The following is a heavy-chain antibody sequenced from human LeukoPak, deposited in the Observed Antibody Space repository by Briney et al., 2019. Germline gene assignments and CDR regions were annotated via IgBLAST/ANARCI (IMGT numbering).Heavy chain of an antibody. CDR3: ARSGYSSGWLPDY. CDR1: GFTFSNYW. D-gene: IGHD6-19*01. V-gene: IGHV3-74*01. J-gene: IGHJ4*02. CDR2: INTDGSTT. Sequence: GGSLRLSCAASGFTFSNYWMHWVRQAQGKGLVWVSRINTDGSTTTYADSVKGRFTISRDNAKNTLSLQMNSLRVEDTAVYYCARSGYSSGWLPDYWGQGTLVTVSS.